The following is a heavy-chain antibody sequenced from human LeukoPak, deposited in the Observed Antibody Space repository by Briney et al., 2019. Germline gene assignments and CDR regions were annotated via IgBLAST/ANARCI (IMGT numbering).Heavy chain of an antibody. D-gene: IGHD2-15*01. CDR3: ARGGLVVVAARDAFDI. V-gene: IGHV4-34*01. CDR2: INHSGST. J-gene: IGHJ3*02. CDR1: GGSFSGYY. Sequence: PSETWSLTCAVYGGSFSGYYWSWIRQPPGKGLEWIGEINHSGSTNYNPSLKSRVTISVDTSKNQFSLKLSSVTAADTAVYYCARGGLVVVAARDAFDIWGQGTMVTVSS.